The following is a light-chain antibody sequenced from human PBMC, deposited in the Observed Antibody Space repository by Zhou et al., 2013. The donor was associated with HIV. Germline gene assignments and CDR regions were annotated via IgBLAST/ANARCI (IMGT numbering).Light chain of an antibody. CDR3: QQYGRSPLT. CDR2: GAS. V-gene: IGKV3-20*01. CDR1: QSVSSNY. J-gene: IGKJ1*01. Sequence: EIVLTQSPGTLSLSPGERVTLSCRASQSVSSNYLAWYQQKPGQTPRLLIYGASSRAGGIPDRFSGSGSGTDFTLTISRLEPEDFAVYYCQQYGRSPLTFGQGTKVEIK.